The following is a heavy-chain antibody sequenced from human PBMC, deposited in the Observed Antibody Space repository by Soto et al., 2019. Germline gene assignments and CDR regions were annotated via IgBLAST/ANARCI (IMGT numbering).Heavy chain of an antibody. CDR1: GLTFNNYW. CDR2: IRPDGNEQ. CDR3: ATSREYSYEY. Sequence: VQLVESGGDLVQPGGSLRLSCAASGLTFNNYWMSWVRQAPGKGLEWVANIRPDGNEQHYVDSVKGRFIFSRDNAKSSLSLQMNNLRVEDTAVYYCATSREYSYEYCGQGTLVTVSS. J-gene: IGHJ4*02. D-gene: IGHD5-18*01. V-gene: IGHV3-7*05.